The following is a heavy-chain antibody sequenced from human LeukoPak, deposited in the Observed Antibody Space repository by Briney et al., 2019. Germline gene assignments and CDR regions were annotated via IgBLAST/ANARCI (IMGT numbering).Heavy chain of an antibody. CDR3: TRRVDASRWYDP. CDR1: VFSFSSYW. V-gene: IGHV3-74*01. Sequence: GGSLRLSCAASVFSFSSYWMHWVRQAPGGGLVGVSRISNDGTTTIYADSVKGRFTISRDNAKNMVYLEMNSLRVDDTAVYYCTRRVDASRWYDPWGQGTLVTV. D-gene: IGHD2-15*01. CDR2: ISNDGTTT. J-gene: IGHJ5*02.